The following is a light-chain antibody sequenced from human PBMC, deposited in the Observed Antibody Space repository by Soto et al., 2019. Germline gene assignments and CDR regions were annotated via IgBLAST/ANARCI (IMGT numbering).Light chain of an antibody. Sequence: QSALTQPPSASGSPGQSVTISCTGTSSDVGGYNYVSWYQHHPGKAPKLMIFEVNKRPSGVPDRFSGSKFANTASLTVSGLQAEDEADYYCNSYAGWIYVFGTGTKLTVL. J-gene: IGLJ1*01. CDR2: EVN. CDR1: SSDVGGYNY. V-gene: IGLV2-8*01. CDR3: NSYAGWIYV.